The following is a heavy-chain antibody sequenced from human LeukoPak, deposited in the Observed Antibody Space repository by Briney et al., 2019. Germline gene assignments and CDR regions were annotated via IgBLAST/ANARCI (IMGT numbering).Heavy chain of an antibody. CDR3: ARGSGSLLSFDY. Sequence: ASVKVSCKASGYTFTSYGISWVRQAPGQGLEWMGWISAYNGNTNYAQKFQGRVTITADESTSTAYMELSSLRSEDTAVYYCARGSGSLLSFDYWGQGTLVTVSS. D-gene: IGHD2/OR15-2a*01. J-gene: IGHJ4*02. V-gene: IGHV1-18*01. CDR2: ISAYNGNT. CDR1: GYTFTSYG.